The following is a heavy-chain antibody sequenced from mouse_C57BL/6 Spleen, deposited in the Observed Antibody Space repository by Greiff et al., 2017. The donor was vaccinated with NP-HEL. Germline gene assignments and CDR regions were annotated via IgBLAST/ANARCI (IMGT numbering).Heavy chain of an antibody. Sequence: QVQLQQPGAELVRPGSSVKLSCKASGYTFTSYWMHWVKQRPIQGLEWIGNIDPSDSETHYNQKFKDKATLTVDKSSSTAYMQLSSLTSEDSAVYYCARSGDYSSTGYWGQGTTLTVSS. V-gene: IGHV1-52*01. CDR3: ARSGDYSSTGY. J-gene: IGHJ2*01. CDR1: GYTFTSYW. D-gene: IGHD1-1*01. CDR2: IDPSDSET.